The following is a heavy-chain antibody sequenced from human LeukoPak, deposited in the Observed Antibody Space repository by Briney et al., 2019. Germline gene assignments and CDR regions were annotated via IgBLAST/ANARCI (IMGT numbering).Heavy chain of an antibody. V-gene: IGHV4-61*02. CDR1: GGSISSGSYY. CDR3: ARHRWGELGN. CDR2: IYTSGST. Sequence: PSEILSLTCTVSGGSISSGSYYWSWIRQPAGKGLEWIGRIYTSGSTNYNPSLKSRVTISVDTSKNQFSLKLSSVTAADTAVYYCARHRWGELGNWGQGTMVTVSS. J-gene: IGHJ3*01. D-gene: IGHD3-16*01.